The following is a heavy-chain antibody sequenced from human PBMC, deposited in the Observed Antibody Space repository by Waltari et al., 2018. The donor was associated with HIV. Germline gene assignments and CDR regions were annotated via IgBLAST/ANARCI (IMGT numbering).Heavy chain of an antibody. CDR3: ARDGAVYYDSSGHWPYYFDY. D-gene: IGHD3-22*01. CDR1: GGTFSSYA. J-gene: IGHJ4*02. Sequence: QVQLVQSGAEVKKPGSSVKVSCKASGGTFSSYAISWVRQAPGQGLEWMGGIIAIFGTANYAQKFQGRVTITADESTSTAYMELSSLRSEDTAVYYCARDGAVYYDSSGHWPYYFDYWGQGTLVTVSS. CDR2: IIAIFGTA. V-gene: IGHV1-69*01.